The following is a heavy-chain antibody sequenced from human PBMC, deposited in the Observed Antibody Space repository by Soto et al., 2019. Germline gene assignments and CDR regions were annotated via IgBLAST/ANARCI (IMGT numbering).Heavy chain of an antibody. Sequence: QLQLQESGPGLVKPSETLSLTCTVSGGSISSSSYYWGWIRQPPGKGLEWIGSIYYSGSTYYNPSLKSRVTISVDTSKNQFSLKLRSVTAADTAVYYCARHSKDYYGSGSYYLGWFDPWGQGTLVTVSS. V-gene: IGHV4-39*01. CDR3: ARHSKDYYGSGSYYLGWFDP. CDR2: IYYSGST. J-gene: IGHJ5*02. D-gene: IGHD3-10*01. CDR1: GGSISSSSYY.